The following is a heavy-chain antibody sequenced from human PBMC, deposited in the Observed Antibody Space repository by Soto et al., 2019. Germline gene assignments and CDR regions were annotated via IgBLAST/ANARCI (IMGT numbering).Heavy chain of an antibody. CDR1: GGTFSSYA. Sequence: QVQLVQSGAEVKKPGSSVKVSCKASGGTFSSYAISWVRQAPGQGLEWMGGIIPIFGTANYAQKFQGRVTITADESTSTSYMELSSLRSEDTAVYSCAREWRGWNWFDPWGQGTLVTVSS. CDR2: IIPIFGTA. V-gene: IGHV1-69*01. J-gene: IGHJ5*02. CDR3: AREWRGWNWFDP. D-gene: IGHD3-3*01.